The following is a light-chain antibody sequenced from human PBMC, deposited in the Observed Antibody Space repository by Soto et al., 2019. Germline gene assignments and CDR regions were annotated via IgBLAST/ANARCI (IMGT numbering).Light chain of an antibody. Sequence: EIVLTQSPGTLSLSPGERATLSCRASQSVSSSFLAWYQQKPGQAPRLLIYGASSRATGIPDRFSGRGSGTGFTLTISRLEPEDFAVYYCQQYDSSPVTFGQGTKVEIK. CDR2: GAS. CDR3: QQYDSSPVT. J-gene: IGKJ1*01. V-gene: IGKV3-20*01. CDR1: QSVSSSF.